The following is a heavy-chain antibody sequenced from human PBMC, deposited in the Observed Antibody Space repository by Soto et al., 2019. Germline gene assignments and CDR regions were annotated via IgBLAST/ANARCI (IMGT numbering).Heavy chain of an antibody. CDR3: ATQSYSNAGAYYYYAMDV. D-gene: IGHD4-4*01. J-gene: IGHJ6*02. CDR2: IYQSGST. Sequence: SETLSLTCAVSGGSISSGGYSWSWIRQPPGKGLEWIGYIYQSGSTYYNPSLKSRVTISVDRSRNQFSLKLSSVTAADTAVYFCATQSYSNAGAYYYYAMDVWGQGTTVTVSS. CDR1: GGSISSGGYS. V-gene: IGHV4-30-2*01.